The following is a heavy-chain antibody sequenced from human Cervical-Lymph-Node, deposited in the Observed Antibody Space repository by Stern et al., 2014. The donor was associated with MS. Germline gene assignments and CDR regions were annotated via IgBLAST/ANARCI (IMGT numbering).Heavy chain of an antibody. CDR3: ARGGTQLTTKVYGMVV. CDR2: IWYDGTNK. J-gene: IGHJ6*02. CDR1: GFTFSNYG. V-gene: IGHV3-33*01. Sequence: VQLVESGGGVVQPERSLRLSCAASGFTFSNYGMHWVRQAPGKGLEWVAVIWYDGTNKYCADSVKGRFTISRDNSKNTLYLQMDSLRAEDTAVYYCARGGTQLTTKVYGMVVWGQGTTVTVSS. D-gene: IGHD4/OR15-4a*01.